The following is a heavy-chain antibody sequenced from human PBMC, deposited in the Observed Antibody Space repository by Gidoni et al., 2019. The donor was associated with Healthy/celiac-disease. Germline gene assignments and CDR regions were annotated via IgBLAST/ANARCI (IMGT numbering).Heavy chain of an antibody. D-gene: IGHD1-26*01. J-gene: IGHJ4*02. V-gene: IGHV3-49*05. CDR1: GFTFGDYA. CDR2: IRSKAYGGTT. CDR3: TRDRKLLGQDY. Sequence: EVQLVESGGGLVKPGRSLRLSCTASGFTFGDYAMSWFRQAPGKGLEWVGFIRSKAYGGTTEYAASVKGRFTISRDDSKSIAYLQMNSLKTEDTAVYYCTRDRKLLGQDYWGQGTLVTVSS.